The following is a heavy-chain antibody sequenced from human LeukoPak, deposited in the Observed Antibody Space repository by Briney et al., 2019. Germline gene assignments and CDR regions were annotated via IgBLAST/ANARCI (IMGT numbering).Heavy chain of an antibody. Sequence: GASVKVSCKTSGYTFTNYYINWVRQAPGQGPEWMGWINPKSGGASYAQKFQGRVTMTRDTSISTAYMELSRLRSDDTAVYYCARAGDSSGYFFFDFWGQGTLVTVSS. J-gene: IGHJ4*02. V-gene: IGHV1-2*02. CDR3: ARAGDSSGYFFFDF. CDR2: INPKSGGA. CDR1: GYTFTNYY. D-gene: IGHD3-22*01.